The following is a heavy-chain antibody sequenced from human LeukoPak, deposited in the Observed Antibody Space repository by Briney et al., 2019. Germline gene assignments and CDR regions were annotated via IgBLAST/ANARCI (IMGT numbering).Heavy chain of an antibody. Sequence: GRSLRLSCAASGFTFDDYAMHWVRQAPGKGLEWVSGISWNSGSIGYADSVKGRFTISRDNAKNSLYLQMNSLRAEDTALYYCAEDMGGSYPLGLDYWGQGTLVTVSS. D-gene: IGHD1-26*01. J-gene: IGHJ4*02. CDR1: GFTFDDYA. CDR3: AEDMGGSYPLGLDY. CDR2: ISWNSGSI. V-gene: IGHV3-9*01.